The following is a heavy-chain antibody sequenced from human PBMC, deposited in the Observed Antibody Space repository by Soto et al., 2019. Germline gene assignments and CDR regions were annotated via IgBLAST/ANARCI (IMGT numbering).Heavy chain of an antibody. V-gene: IGHV1-69*13. CDR2: IIPIFGTA. CDR1: GGTFSSYA. CDR3: ARGVSYGRVAAHSYYYYYGMDV. J-gene: IGHJ6*02. D-gene: IGHD2-15*01. Sequence: ASVKVSCKASGGTFSSYAISWVRQAPGQGLEWMGGIIPIFGTANYAQKFQGRVTITADESTSTAYMELSSLRSEDTAVYYCARGVSYGRVAAHSYYYYYGMDVWGQGTTVTVSS.